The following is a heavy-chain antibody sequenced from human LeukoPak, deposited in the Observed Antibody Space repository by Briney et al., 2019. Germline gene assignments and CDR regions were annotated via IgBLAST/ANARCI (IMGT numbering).Heavy chain of an antibody. D-gene: IGHD1-26*01. CDR3: AREIVGTIKSYFDY. Sequence: GGSLRLSCTGSGFIFSSYWMSWVRQAPGKGLEWVANIRQDGDLKHYVDSVRGRFTISRDNAENSLYLQMNSLRAEDTAIYYCAREIVGTIKSYFDYWGQGTLVTASS. CDR1: GFIFSSYW. V-gene: IGHV3-7*01. CDR2: IRQDGDLK. J-gene: IGHJ4*02.